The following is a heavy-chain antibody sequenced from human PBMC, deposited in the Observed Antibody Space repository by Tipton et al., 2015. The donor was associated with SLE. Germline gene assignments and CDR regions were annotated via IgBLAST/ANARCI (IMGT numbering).Heavy chain of an antibody. J-gene: IGHJ3*02. D-gene: IGHD3-10*01. CDR3: ARRRGLFSESAFDI. Sequence: TLSLTCTVSGGSISSHYWSWIRQPPRKGLEWIGDIYYSGSTNYNPSLKSRVTISVDTSKNQFSLKLSSVTAADTAVYYCARRRGLFSESAFDIWGQGTMVTVSS. V-gene: IGHV4-59*11. CDR2: IYYSGST. CDR1: GGSISSHY.